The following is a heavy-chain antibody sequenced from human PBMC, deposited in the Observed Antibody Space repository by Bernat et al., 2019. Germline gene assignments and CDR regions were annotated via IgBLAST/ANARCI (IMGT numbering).Heavy chain of an antibody. D-gene: IGHD2-2*01. V-gene: IGHV3-48*01. CDR2: ISSSSSTI. CDR3: ARDASGCSSTSCSLGWFDP. J-gene: IGHJ5*02. CDR1: GFTFSSYS. Sequence: EVQLVESGGGLVQPGGSLRLSCAASGFTFSSYSMNWVRQAPGKGLEWISYISSSSSTIYYADSMKGRFTISGDNAKNSLYLQMNSLRAEDTAVYYCARDASGCSSTSCSLGWFDPWGQGTLVTVSS.